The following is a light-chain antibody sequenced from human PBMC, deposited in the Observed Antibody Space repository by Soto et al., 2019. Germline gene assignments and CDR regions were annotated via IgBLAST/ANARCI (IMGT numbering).Light chain of an antibody. CDR3: QQRYNWPLT. V-gene: IGKV3-11*01. CDR2: DAS. J-gene: IGKJ4*01. CDR1: QSVTSR. Sequence: EIVLTQSPATLSLSPGERATLSCRASQSVTSRLAWYQQRPGQAPRLLIFDASYRATGVPGRFSGSGSGTDFTLTSGSLEPEDFAVYWCQQRYNWPLTCGGGTKVDI.